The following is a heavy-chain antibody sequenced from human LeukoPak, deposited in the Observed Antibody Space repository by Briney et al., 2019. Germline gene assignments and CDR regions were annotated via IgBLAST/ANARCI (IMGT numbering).Heavy chain of an antibody. Sequence: ASVKVSCKVSGYTLTELSMHWVRQAPGKGLEWMGGFDPEDGETIYAQKFQGRVTMTEDTSTDTAYMELSSLRSEDMAVYYCALLLRFPWPFDPWGQGTLVTVSS. V-gene: IGHV1-24*01. CDR3: ALLLRFPWPFDP. CDR1: GYTLTELS. J-gene: IGHJ5*02. D-gene: IGHD3-3*01. CDR2: FDPEDGET.